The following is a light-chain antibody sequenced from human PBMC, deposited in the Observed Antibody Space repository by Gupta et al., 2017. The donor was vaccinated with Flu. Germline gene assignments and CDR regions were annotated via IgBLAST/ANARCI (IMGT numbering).Light chain of an antibody. J-gene: IGLJ3*02. CDR1: SSDVGGYNY. CDR3: SSYAGSNNWV. V-gene: IGLV2-8*01. Sequence: QSALTQPTSASGSPGQSVTISRTGTSSDVGGYNYVSWYQPHPGKAPKLMIYEVSKRPSRVPGRFSGSKAGNTASLAVSGPQAGDEADYYCSSYAGSNNWVFGGGTKLTVL. CDR2: EVS.